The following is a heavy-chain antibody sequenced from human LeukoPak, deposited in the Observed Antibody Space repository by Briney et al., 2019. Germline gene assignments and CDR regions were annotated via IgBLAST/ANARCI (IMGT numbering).Heavy chain of an antibody. CDR2: IYTSGST. CDR3: ARLSSGVITIGGNYYYYYYMGV. J-gene: IGHJ6*03. D-gene: IGHD3-22*01. V-gene: IGHV4-4*07. CDR1: GGSFSIYY. Sequence: SETLSLTCTVSGGSFSIYYWSWIRQPAGKGLEYIGRIYTSGSTNYNPSLKSRVTMSVDTSKSQFSLKLSSVTAADTAVYYCARLSSGVITIGGNYYYYYYMGVWGKGTTVTVSS.